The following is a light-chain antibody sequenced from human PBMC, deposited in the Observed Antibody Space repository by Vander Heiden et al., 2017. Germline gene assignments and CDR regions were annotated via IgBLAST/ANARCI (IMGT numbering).Light chain of an antibody. V-gene: IGLV3-21*02. J-gene: IGLJ1*01. CDR2: DDS. Sequence: SYVLTQPPSVSVAPGQTATISCGGDNIGSKSVHWYQQKPGQAPVLVVYDDSDRPSGIPERFSGSNSGNTATLTISRVEAGDEADYYCQVWDRATDHYGFATGTTVTVL. CDR3: QVWDRATDHYG. CDR1: NIGSKS.